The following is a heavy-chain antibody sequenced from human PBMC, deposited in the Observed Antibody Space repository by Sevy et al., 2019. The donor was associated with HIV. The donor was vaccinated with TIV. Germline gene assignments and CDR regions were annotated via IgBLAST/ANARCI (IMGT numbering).Heavy chain of an antibody. CDR2: ISGGGGT. Sequence: GGSLRLSCKTSEFTFSNHAMSWVRQAPGKGLEWVSHISGGGGTYDADSVKGRFAISRDNPKNTLYLQMNSLRAEDTAVYYCAKVQAWSGGYYGLDVWGQGTTVTVSS. J-gene: IGHJ6*02. V-gene: IGHV3-23*01. CDR3: AKVQAWSGGYYGLDV. CDR1: EFTFSNHA. D-gene: IGHD2-8*02.